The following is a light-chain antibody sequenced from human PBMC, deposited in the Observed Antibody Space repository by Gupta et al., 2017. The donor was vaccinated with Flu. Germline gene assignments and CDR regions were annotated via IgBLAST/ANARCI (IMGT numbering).Light chain of an antibody. CDR1: QDISNH. CDR3: QQYDNFPLS. V-gene: IGKV1-33*01. CDR2: DAS. Sequence: DRQMTQSPSSLSASVGERVTITCQASQDISNHLNWYQQKPGKAPKLLIYDASNLETGVPSRFSGSGSGTDFTFTISSLEPEDIATYYCQQYDNFPLSFGRGTKLEIK. J-gene: IGKJ2*03.